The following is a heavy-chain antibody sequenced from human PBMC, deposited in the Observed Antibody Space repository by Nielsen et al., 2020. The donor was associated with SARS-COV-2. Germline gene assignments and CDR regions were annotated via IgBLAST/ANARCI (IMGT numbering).Heavy chain of an antibody. Sequence: SQTLSLTRAISVDSVSINSAAWNWIRQSPSRGLEWLGRTYYRSKWYNDYAVSVKSRITINPDTSKNQFSLQLNSVTPEDTAVYYCARDQKDSGYLSYYLDYYYGMDVWGQGTTVTVSS. CDR1: VDSVSINSAA. D-gene: IGHD5-12*01. V-gene: IGHV6-1*01. J-gene: IGHJ6*02. CDR3: ARDQKDSGYLSYYLDYYYGMDV. CDR2: TYYRSKWYN.